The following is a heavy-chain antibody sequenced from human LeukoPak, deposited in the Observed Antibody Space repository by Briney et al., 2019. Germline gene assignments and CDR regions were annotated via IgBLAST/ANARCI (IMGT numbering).Heavy chain of an antibody. V-gene: IGHV4-38-2*02. CDR1: GYSISRGYY. Sequence: SETLSLTCTVSGYSISRGYYWGWIRQPPGKGLEWIGSIYHSGSTYYNPSLKSRVTISVDTSKNQFSLKLSSVTAADTAVYYCARGRYSGYVGPSYYFDYWGQGTLVTVSS. CDR2: IYHSGST. D-gene: IGHD5-12*01. CDR3: ARGRYSGYVGPSYYFDY. J-gene: IGHJ4*02.